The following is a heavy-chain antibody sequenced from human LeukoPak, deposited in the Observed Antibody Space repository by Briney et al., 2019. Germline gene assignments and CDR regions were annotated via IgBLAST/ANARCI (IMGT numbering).Heavy chain of an antibody. D-gene: IGHD1-1*01. CDR1: GFTVSSNY. CDR3: ARDYWNDGYFDY. CDR2: IYSGGST. Sequence: GGSLRLSCAVSGFTVSSNYMSWVRQAPGKGLEWVSVIYSGGSTYYAGFVKGRFTISRDNSKNTLYLQMNSLRPEDTAVYYCARDYWNDGYFDYWGQGTLVTVSP. J-gene: IGHJ4*02. V-gene: IGHV3-66*02.